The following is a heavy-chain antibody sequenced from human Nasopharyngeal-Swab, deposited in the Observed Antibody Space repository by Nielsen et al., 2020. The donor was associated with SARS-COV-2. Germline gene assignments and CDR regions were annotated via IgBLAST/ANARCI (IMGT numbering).Heavy chain of an antibody. V-gene: IGHV3-13*01. CDR3: TRTLSASYMDV. CDR1: GFTFSRFD. Sequence: GGSLRLSCAASGFTFSRFDMHWVRQVMGQGLEWVSAIGTAGDTYYPRSMKGRFTISRGDAENILYLQMNSLRAEDTAVYYCTRTLSASYMDVWGKGTTVTVSS. CDR2: IGTAGDT. J-gene: IGHJ6*03.